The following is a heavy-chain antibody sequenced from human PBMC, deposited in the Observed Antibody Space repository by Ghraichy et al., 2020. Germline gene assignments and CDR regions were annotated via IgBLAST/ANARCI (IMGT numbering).Heavy chain of an antibody. J-gene: IGHJ1*01. Sequence: SETLSLTCTVSGGSINNFYWNWIRQPPGKELEWIANINDRGNTNYNPSLKSRVTISVDTSKNQFSLKLSSVTAADTAVYYCARGTLSAVGTNSLYFHYWGQGTLVTVSS. V-gene: IGHV4-59*08. D-gene: IGHD2-8*01. CDR2: INDRGNT. CDR1: GGSINNFY. CDR3: ARGTLSAVGTNSLYFHY.